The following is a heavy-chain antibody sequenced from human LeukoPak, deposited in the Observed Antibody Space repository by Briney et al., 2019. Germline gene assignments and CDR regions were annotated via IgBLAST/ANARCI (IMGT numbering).Heavy chain of an antibody. CDR2: IRPDGSHI. Sequence: GGSLRLSCAASGFTFSSYSMNWVRQAPGKGLEWVAVIRPDGSHISYVDPVKGRFTISRDNSNNMLYLQMSSLRAEDTALYYCLREVDWKYAFDYWGRGTLVTVSS. CDR3: LREVDWKYAFDY. D-gene: IGHD1-7*01. CDR1: GFTFSSYS. J-gene: IGHJ4*02. V-gene: IGHV3-33*08.